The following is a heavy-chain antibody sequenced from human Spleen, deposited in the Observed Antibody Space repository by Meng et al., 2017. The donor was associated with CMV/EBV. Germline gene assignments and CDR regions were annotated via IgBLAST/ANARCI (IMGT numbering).Heavy chain of an antibody. CDR2: INPNTGGT. CDR1: GYIFNNYY. D-gene: IGHD3-22*01. Sequence: ASVKVSCKASGYIFNNYYIHWVRQAPGQGLDWVGWINPNTGGTRYAQQFQGRVTVTSDTSITTAYMELSSLRSDDTAVYYRARGGYYDSSGSSGTLRWFDPWGQGTLVTVSS. J-gene: IGHJ5*02. V-gene: IGHV1-2*02. CDR3: ARGGYYDSSGSSGTLRWFDP.